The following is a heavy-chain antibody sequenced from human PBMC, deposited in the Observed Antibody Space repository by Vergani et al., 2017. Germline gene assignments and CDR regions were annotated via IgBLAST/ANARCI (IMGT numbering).Heavy chain of an antibody. CDR3: ARDRRGCSGGSCYFWFDP. J-gene: IGHJ5*02. Sequence: QVQLVQSGAEVKKPGASVKVSCKASGYTFTGYYMHWVRQAPGQGLEWMGWINPNRGGTNYAQKFQGRVTMTRDTSISTAYMELSRLRSDDTAVYYCARDRRGCSGGSCYFWFDPWGQGTLVTVSS. V-gene: IGHV1-2*02. D-gene: IGHD2-15*01. CDR1: GYTFTGYY. CDR2: INPNRGGT.